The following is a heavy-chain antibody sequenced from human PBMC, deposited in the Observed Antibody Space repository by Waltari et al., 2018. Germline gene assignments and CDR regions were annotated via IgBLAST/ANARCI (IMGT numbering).Heavy chain of an antibody. CDR1: GFGLTAAW. J-gene: IGHJ4*01. CDR3: TTLDAPWGG. D-gene: IGHD7-27*01. Sequence: EVQMVESGGGSVKPGDSLTLSRLASGFGLTAAWLTWVRQAPGKGLEWVGRIKSQNDGATTDFAASVRGRFSISRDDSQNMVFLQMNSLRVEDTALYYCTTLDAPWGGWGHGTLVTVSS. V-gene: IGHV3-15*01. CDR2: IKSQNDGATT.